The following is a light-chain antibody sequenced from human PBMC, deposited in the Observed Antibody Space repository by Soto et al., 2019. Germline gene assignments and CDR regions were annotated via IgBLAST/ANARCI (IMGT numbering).Light chain of an antibody. CDR3: QQYGNSPLP. CDR2: DAS. CDR1: QSVSSRY. V-gene: IGKV3-20*01. Sequence: EIVLTQSPGTLSLSPGERATLSCRASQSVSSRYLAWYQQKPGQAPRILIYDASSRATGTPDRFSGSGSGTDGSLLGSRLEPEVFAVHYYQQYGNSPLPFGEGTQLEIK. J-gene: IGKJ2*01.